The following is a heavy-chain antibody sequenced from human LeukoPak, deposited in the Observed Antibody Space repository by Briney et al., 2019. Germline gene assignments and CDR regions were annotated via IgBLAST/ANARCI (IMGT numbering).Heavy chain of an antibody. V-gene: IGHV3-11*04. D-gene: IGHD6-19*01. Sequence: PGGSLRLSCAASGFTFSDYYMSWIRQAPGKGLEWVSYISSSGNTMYYADSVKGRFTISRDNAKNSLYLQMNSLRAEDTAVYYCARDDYSSGWNPFDYWGQGTLVTVSS. J-gene: IGHJ4*02. CDR1: GFTFSDYY. CDR3: ARDDYSSGWNPFDY. CDR2: ISSSGNTM.